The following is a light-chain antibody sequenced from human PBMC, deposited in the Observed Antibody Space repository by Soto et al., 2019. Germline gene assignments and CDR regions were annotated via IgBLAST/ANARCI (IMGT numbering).Light chain of an antibody. V-gene: IGLV2-14*01. CDR2: EVS. J-gene: IGLJ1*01. Sequence: QSVLTQPASVSVSPGQSITISCTGTSSDVGSYNYVSWYQQHPGKAPKPMIYEVSDRPSGISSRFSGSKSGNTASLTISGLQTEDEADYYCSSYTSSSTLFGTGTKVTVL. CDR1: SSDVGSYNY. CDR3: SSYTSSSTL.